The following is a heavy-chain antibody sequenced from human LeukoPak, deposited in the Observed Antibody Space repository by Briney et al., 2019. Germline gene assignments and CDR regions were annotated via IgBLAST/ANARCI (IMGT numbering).Heavy chain of an antibody. D-gene: IGHD3-10*01. CDR1: GYTFTGYY. J-gene: IGHJ6*03. CDR3: ARGYYGSGSYYTDYYYYYMDV. CDR2: INPNSGGT. V-gene: IGHV1-2*02. Sequence: EASVKVSCKASGYTFTGYYMHWVRQAPGQGLEWMGWINPNSGGTNYAQKFQGRVTMTRDTSISTAYMELSRLRSDDTAVYYCARGYYGSGSYYTDYYYYYMDVWGKGTTVTVSS.